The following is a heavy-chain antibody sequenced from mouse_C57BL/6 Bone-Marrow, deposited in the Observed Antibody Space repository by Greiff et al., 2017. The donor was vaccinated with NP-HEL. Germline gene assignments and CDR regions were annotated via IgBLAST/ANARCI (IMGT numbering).Heavy chain of an antibody. Sequence: LMKPGASVKMSCKASGYTFTDYYMNWVKQSHGKSLEWIGVINPYNGGTSYNQKFKGKATLTVDKSSSTAYMELNSLTSEDSAVYYCARDRFTVALDYWGQGTTLTVSS. CDR1: GYTFTDYY. CDR2: INPYNGGT. CDR3: ARDRFTVALDY. D-gene: IGHD1-1*01. J-gene: IGHJ2*01. V-gene: IGHV1-19*01.